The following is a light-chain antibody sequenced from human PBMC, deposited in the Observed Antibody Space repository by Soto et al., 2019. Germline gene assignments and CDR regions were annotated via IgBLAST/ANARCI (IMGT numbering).Light chain of an antibody. CDR3: QQYNSYSIT. Sequence: DLKMNQSPSTLSASVGDRVTITCQASQNIRSRLAWFQQKPGKAPKLLIYDASSLESGVPQRFSGSGSGTEFTLTISSLQPDDFATYYCQQYNSYSITFGQGTRLAIK. V-gene: IGKV1-5*01. CDR1: QNIRSR. J-gene: IGKJ5*01. CDR2: DAS.